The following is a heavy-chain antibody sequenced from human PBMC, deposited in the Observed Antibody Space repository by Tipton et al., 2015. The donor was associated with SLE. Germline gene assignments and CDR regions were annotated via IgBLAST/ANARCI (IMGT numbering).Heavy chain of an antibody. Sequence: GSLRLSCAASGFTFSSYAMSWVRQAPGKGLEWVSAISGSGGSTYYADSVKGRFTISRDNSKNTLYLQMNSLRAEDTAVYYCAKEGYYGSGCPYGMDVWGQGTTVTVSS. CDR2: ISGSGGST. V-gene: IGHV3-23*01. CDR3: AKEGYYGSGCPYGMDV. J-gene: IGHJ6*02. CDR1: GFTFSSYA. D-gene: IGHD3-10*01.